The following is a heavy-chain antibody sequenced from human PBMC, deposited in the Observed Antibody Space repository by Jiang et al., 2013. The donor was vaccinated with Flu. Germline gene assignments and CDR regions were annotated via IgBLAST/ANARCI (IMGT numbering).Heavy chain of an antibody. V-gene: IGHV4-34*01. D-gene: IGHD6-19*01. J-gene: IGHJ4*02. Sequence: LLKPSETLSLTCTVYGGSFSGYYWSWIRQPPGKGLEWIGEINHSGSTNYNPSLKSRVTISVDTSKNQFSLKLSSVTAADTAVYYCARGGGWYQYYFDYWGQGTLVTVSS. CDR3: ARGGGWYQYYFDY. CDR1: GGSFSGYY. CDR2: INHSGST.